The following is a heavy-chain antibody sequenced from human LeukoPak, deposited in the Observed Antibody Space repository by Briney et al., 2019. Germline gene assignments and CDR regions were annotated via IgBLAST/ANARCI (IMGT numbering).Heavy chain of an antibody. CDR2: ISSSNSFK. CDR1: GFPFDTYP. Sequence: GGSLRLSCAASGFPFDTYPMDWVRQAPGKGLEWVASISSSNSFKNYADSVKGRFTISRDNAQNSLYLQMSSLRAEDTGLYYCATMGEQWLLKDIWGQGTMVIVSS. CDR3: ATMGEQWLLKDI. D-gene: IGHD6-19*01. V-gene: IGHV3-21*01. J-gene: IGHJ3*02.